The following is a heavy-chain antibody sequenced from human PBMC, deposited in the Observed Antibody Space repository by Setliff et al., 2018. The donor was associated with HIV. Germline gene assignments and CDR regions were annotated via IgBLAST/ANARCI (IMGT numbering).Heavy chain of an antibody. D-gene: IGHD3-9*01. CDR3: ARHDILTGRAIYYYYYMDV. Sequence: SETLSLTCAVYGGSFNGYSWTWIRQPPGKGLEWIGGINHSGSTNYNPSLKSRVTISVDTSKNQFSLKLSSVTVADTAVYYCARHDILTGRAIYYYYYMDVWGKGTTVTVSS. V-gene: IGHV4-34*01. CDR1: GGSFNGYS. J-gene: IGHJ6*03. CDR2: INHSGST.